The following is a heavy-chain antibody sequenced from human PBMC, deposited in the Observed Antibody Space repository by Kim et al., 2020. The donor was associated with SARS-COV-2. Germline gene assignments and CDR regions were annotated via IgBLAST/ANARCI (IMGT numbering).Heavy chain of an antibody. CDR2: MNPNSGNT. Sequence: ASVKVSCKASGYTFTSYDINWVRQATGQGLEWMGWMNPNSGNTGYAQKFQGRVTMTRNTSISTAYMELSSLRSEDTAVYYCARGGSSGWYLPNYYYYGMDVWGQGTTVTVSS. CDR3: ARGGSSGWYLPNYYYYGMDV. CDR1: GYTFTSYD. D-gene: IGHD6-19*01. J-gene: IGHJ6*02. V-gene: IGHV1-8*01.